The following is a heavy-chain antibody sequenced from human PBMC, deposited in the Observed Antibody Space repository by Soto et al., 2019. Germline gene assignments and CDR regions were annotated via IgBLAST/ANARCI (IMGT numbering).Heavy chain of an antibody. D-gene: IGHD6-19*01. J-gene: IGHJ5*02. CDR1: GFTFTSHW. V-gene: IGHV3-7*03. Sequence: GGSMRLSCTASGFTFTSHWMSWARQAPGKGLEWVANIKQDGSEKRYVDSVKGRFTISRDNGKDSLDLQMNSLRVEDTAVYYCARYSYSSGPQDLWGRGTLVTVSS. CDR2: IKQDGSEK. CDR3: ARYSYSSGPQDL.